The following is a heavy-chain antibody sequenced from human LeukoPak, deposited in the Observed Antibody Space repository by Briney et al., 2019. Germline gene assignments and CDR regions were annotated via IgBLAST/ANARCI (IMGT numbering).Heavy chain of an antibody. J-gene: IGHJ4*02. CDR3: AKAHGEFPFTFDY. CDR1: GFTFSSSA. D-gene: IGHD3-10*01. Sequence: GGSLRLSYAASGFTFSSSAMHWVRQAPDKGLEWVAAISYDGSNKYYADSVKGRFTISRDNSKNTLYLQMNSLRADDTAVYYCAKAHGEFPFTFDYWGQGTLVTVSS. CDR2: ISYDGSNK. V-gene: IGHV3-30-3*01.